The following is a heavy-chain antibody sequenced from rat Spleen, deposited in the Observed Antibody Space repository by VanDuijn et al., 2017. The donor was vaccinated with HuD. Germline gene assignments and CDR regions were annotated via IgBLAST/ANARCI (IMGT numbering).Heavy chain of an antibody. CDR3: TTGAGTWFAY. Sequence: EVQLVESGGGLVQPGRSLKLSCAASGFTFSNYYMAWVRQAPTKGLEWLAYISSGCVTTYYRDSVKGRFTISRDNARSTLYLQMDTLRSEDTATYYCTTGAGTWFAYWGQGTLVTVSS. D-gene: IGHD1-12*02. J-gene: IGHJ3*01. CDR2: ISSGCVTT. CDR1: GFTFSNYY. V-gene: IGHV5-27*01.